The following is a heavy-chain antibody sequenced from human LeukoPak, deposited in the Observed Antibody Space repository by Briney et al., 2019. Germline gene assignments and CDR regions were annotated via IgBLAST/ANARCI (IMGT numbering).Heavy chain of an antibody. J-gene: IGHJ4*02. D-gene: IGHD2-15*01. CDR1: GYTFTGCY. CDR3: ASLVRDY. V-gene: IGHV1-2*02. Sequence: ASVKVSCKASGYTFTGCYMHWVRQAPGQGLEWMGWINPNGGGTNYTQKFQGRVTMTRDTSITTAFMELTSLRSDDTAVYYCASLVRDYWGQGTLVTVSS. CDR2: INPNGGGT.